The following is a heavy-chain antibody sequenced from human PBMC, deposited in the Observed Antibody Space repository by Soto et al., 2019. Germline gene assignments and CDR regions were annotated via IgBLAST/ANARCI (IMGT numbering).Heavy chain of an antibody. D-gene: IGHD2-2*01. V-gene: IGHV4-59*04. CDR2: MHYGGNS. CDR1: GGSISSYY. J-gene: IGHJ3*02. CDR3: ARGYCISTSCYPTPAFDI. Sequence: SETLSLTCTVSGGSISSYYCSWFRQPPGKGLEWIGHMHYGGNSDYNPSLRSRVTMSVDTSKNQFSLKLSSVTAADTAVYYCARGYCISTSCYPTPAFDIWGQGTMVTVSS.